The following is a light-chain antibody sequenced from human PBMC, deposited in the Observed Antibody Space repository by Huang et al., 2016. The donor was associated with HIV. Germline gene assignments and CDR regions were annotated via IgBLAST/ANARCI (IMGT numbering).Light chain of an antibody. V-gene: IGKV3-11*01. J-gene: IGKJ4*01. CDR3: QQRTDWLT. CDR2: DAS. CDR1: QSVGSY. Sequence: EVVLTQSPATLSLSPGERATLFCRASQSVGSYLAWYQQRPGQAPRLLIYDASKRATDIPARFSGSGSGTDFTLIINSLEPEDFAFYYCQQRTDWLTFGGGSKLEIK.